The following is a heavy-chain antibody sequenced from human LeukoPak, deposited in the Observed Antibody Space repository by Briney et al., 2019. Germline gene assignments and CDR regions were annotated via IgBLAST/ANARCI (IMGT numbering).Heavy chain of an antibody. CDR3: ARGPYCSSTSCYYYFDY. Sequence: SETLSLTCTVSGGSISSYYWSWIRQPAGKGLEWIGRIYTSGSTNYNPSLKSRVTISVDTSKNQFSLKLSSVTAADTAVYYCARGPYCSSTSCYYYFDYWGQGTLVTVSS. D-gene: IGHD2-2*01. J-gene: IGHJ4*02. CDR1: GGSISSYY. V-gene: IGHV4-4*07. CDR2: IYTSGST.